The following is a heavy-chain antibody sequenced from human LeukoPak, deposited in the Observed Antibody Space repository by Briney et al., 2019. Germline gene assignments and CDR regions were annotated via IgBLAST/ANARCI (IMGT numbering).Heavy chain of an antibody. CDR2: IYYSGST. Sequence: SETLSLTCTVSGGSISSYYWSWLRQPPGKGLEWIGYIYYSGSTDYNPSLKSRVTISVDTSKNQFSLKLSSVTAADTAVYYCARGSSGYDYWGQGTLVTVSS. CDR1: GGSISSYY. CDR3: ARGSSGYDY. D-gene: IGHD3-22*01. J-gene: IGHJ4*02. V-gene: IGHV4-59*01.